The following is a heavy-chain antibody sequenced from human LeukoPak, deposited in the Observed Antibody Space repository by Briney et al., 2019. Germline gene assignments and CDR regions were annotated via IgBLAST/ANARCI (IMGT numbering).Heavy chain of an antibody. D-gene: IGHD3-22*01. CDR2: IRYDGSNK. J-gene: IGHJ4*02. CDR3: AKNTYYYDSSGYYLLDY. Sequence: GGSLRLSCAASGFTFSSYSMNWVRQAPGKGLEWVAFIRYDGSNKYYADSVKGRFTISRDNSKNTLYLQMNSLRAEDTAVYYCAKNTYYYDSSGYYLLDYWGQGTLVTVSS. V-gene: IGHV3-30*02. CDR1: GFTFSSYS.